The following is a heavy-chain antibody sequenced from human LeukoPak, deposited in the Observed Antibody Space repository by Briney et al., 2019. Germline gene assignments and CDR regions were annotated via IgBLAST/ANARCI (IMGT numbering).Heavy chain of an antibody. CDR2: IYYSGST. V-gene: IGHV4-39*01. D-gene: IGHD5-18*01. J-gene: IGHJ5*02. CDR1: GGSISSSSYY. Sequence: SSETLSLTCTVSGGSISSSSYYWGWIRQPPGKGLEWIGSIYYSGSTYYNPSLKSRVTISVDTSKNQFSLKLSSVTAADTAVYYCARHLDTAMGRSRWPSEAGYNWFDPWGQGTLVTVSS. CDR3: ARHLDTAMGRSRWPSEAGYNWFDP.